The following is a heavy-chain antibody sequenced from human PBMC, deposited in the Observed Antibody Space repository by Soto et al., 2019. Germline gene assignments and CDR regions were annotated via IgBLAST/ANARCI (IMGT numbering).Heavy chain of an antibody. CDR1: GGSISSYY. Sequence: SETLSLTCTVSGGSISSYYWSWIRQPPGKGLEWIGYIYYSGSTNYNPSLKSRVTISVDTSKNQFSLKLSSVTAADTAVYYCARQTSSTSGRFDAWGQGTLVTVSS. J-gene: IGHJ5*02. CDR2: IYYSGST. V-gene: IGHV4-59*08. D-gene: IGHD2-2*01. CDR3: ARQTSSTSGRFDA.